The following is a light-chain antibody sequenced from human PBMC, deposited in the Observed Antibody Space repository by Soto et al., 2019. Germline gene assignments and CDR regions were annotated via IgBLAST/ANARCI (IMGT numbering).Light chain of an antibody. CDR1: SSDVGGYDY. J-gene: IGLJ1*01. V-gene: IGLV2-14*01. CDR3: SSYSISTAYL. Sequence: QSVLTQPASVSGSPGQSITISCTGTSSDVGGYDYVSWYQLHPGKAPKLMIFEVSNRPSGVSYRFSGSKSGNPASLTISGLQAEDEADYSCSSYSISTAYLFGTGTKGTVL. CDR2: EVS.